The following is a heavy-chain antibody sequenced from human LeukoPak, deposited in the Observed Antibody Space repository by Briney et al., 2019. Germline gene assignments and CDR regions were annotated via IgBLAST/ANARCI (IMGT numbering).Heavy chain of an antibody. Sequence: GGSLRLSCAASGFTFSNSWMHWVRQAPGKGLGWVSIIKSDGSTIYADSVKGRFTISRDNSKNTLYLQMNSLRAEDTAVYYCARGGGSSPFSGSYSFDYWGQGTLVTVSS. CDR3: ARGGGSSPFSGSYSFDY. V-gene: IGHV3-74*01. CDR1: GFTFSNSW. CDR2: IKSDGST. D-gene: IGHD1-26*01. J-gene: IGHJ4*02.